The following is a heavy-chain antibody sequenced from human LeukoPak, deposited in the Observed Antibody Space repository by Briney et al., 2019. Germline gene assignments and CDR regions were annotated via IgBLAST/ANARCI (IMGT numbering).Heavy chain of an antibody. CDR1: GGSISTYY. J-gene: IGHJ5*02. Sequence: SETLSLTCTVSGGSISTYYWSWIRQPPGKGLEWIGYIYYTGSTSYNPSLKSRVTMSLDASKNQFSLELNSVTPADTAVYYCARGGNYWPQWWFDPWGRGTLVTVSS. CDR2: IYYTGST. CDR3: ARGGNYWPQWWFDP. D-gene: IGHD1-26*01. V-gene: IGHV4-59*01.